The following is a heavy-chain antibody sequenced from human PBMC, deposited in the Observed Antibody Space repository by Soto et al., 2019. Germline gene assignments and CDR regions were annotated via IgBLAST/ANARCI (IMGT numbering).Heavy chain of an antibody. V-gene: IGHV1-69*01. CDR3: ARERIVVVPAATHYYYYYGMDV. Sequence: QVQLVQSAAEVKKPGPSVKVSCKASGGTFSSYAISWVRQAPGQGLEWMGGIIPIFGTANYAQKFQGRLTITADESTSTAYMELSSLRSEDTAVYYCARERIVVVPAATHYYYYYGMDVWGQGTTVTVSS. CDR1: GGTFSSYA. J-gene: IGHJ6*02. D-gene: IGHD2-2*01. CDR2: IIPIFGTA.